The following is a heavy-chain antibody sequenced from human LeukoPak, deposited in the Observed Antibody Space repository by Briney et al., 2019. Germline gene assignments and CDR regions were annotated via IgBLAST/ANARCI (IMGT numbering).Heavy chain of an antibody. J-gene: IGHJ4*02. D-gene: IGHD3-22*01. CDR3: ARVAAGDSRPYFDY. CDR2: ISAYNGNT. Sequence: ASVKVSCKASGYTFTSYGISWVRQAPGQGLEWMGWISAYNGNTNYAQKLQGRVTMTTDTSTSTAYMELRSLRSDDTAVYYCARVAAGDSRPYFDYCGQGTLVTVSS. V-gene: IGHV1-18*01. CDR1: GYTFTSYG.